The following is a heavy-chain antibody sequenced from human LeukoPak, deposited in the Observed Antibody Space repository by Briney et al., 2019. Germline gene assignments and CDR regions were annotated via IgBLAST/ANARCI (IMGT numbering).Heavy chain of an antibody. D-gene: IGHD4-23*01. CDR3: ARDRGNSAYYYYYMDV. V-gene: IGHV1-2*02. CDR2: INPNSGGT. Sequence: ASVKVSCKASGYTFTSYAMNWVRQAPGQGLEWMGWINPNSGGTNYAQKFQGRVTMTRDTSTSTAYMELSRLRSDDTAVYYCARDRGNSAYYYYYMDVWGKGTTVTVSS. CDR1: GYTFTSYA. J-gene: IGHJ6*03.